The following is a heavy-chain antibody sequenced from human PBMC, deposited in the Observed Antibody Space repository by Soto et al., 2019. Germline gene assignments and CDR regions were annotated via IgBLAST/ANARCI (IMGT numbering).Heavy chain of an antibody. CDR3: ARDPGITMIVVVEDGMDV. V-gene: IGHV4-30-4*01. CDR1: GGSISSGDYY. J-gene: IGHJ6*02. CDR2: IYYSGST. D-gene: IGHD3-22*01. Sequence: QVQLQESGPGLVKPSQTLSLTCTVSGGSISSGDYYWSWIRQPPGKGLEWIGYIYYSGSTYYNPSLKSRVTISVDTSKNQFSLKLSSVTAADTAVYYCARDPGITMIVVVEDGMDVWGQGTTVTVSS.